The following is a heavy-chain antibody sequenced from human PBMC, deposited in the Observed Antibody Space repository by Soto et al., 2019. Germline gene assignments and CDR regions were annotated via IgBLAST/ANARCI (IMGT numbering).Heavy chain of an antibody. D-gene: IGHD6-6*01. CDR3: ARGSIAARPLYYYYGMEV. CDR1: GGSFSGYY. J-gene: IGHJ6*02. V-gene: IGHV4-34*01. Sequence: SETLSLTCAVYGGSFSGYYWSWIRQPPGKGLEWIGEINHSGSTNYNPSLKSRVTISVDTSKNQFSLKLSSVTAADTAVYYCARGSIAARPLYYYYGMEVWGQGTTVTVSS. CDR2: INHSGST.